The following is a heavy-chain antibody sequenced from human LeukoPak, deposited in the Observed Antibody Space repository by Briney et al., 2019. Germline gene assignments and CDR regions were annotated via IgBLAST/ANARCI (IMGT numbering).Heavy chain of an antibody. V-gene: IGHV3-21*01. CDR3: AREIPGEGFDY. D-gene: IGHD1-20*01. J-gene: IGHJ4*02. CDR1: GFTFSSYT. Sequence: GGSLRLSCSASGFTFSSYTMNWVRQAPGKGLEWVSSICGRSYYIYHAGSLKGRFTISRDNARNSLYLQMNSLRAEDTAVCYCAREIPGEGFDYWGQGALVTVSS. CDR2: ICGRSYYI.